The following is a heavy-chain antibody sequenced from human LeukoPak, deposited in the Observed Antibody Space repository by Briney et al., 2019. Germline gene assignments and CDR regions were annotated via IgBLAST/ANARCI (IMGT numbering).Heavy chain of an antibody. J-gene: IGHJ5*02. Sequence: GKSLILSCAASGFIFNSYGMHWVRQAPGKGLEWVSAISGSGGSTYYADSVKGRFTISRDNSKNTLYLQMNSLRAEDTAVYYCAKVPMYSSGFILWFDPWGQGTLVTVSS. CDR3: AKVPMYSSGFILWFDP. V-gene: IGHV3-23*01. CDR2: ISGSGGST. CDR1: GFIFNSYG. D-gene: IGHD6-19*01.